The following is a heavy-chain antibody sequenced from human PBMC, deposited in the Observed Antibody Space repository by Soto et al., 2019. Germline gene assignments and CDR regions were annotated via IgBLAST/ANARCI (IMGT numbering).Heavy chain of an antibody. Sequence: PSETLSLTCTVSAGSITTSYWSWIRQPLGKALEWIGYISYRGSTNYNPSLKSRLTISIDTSKSQISLELTSMTTADTAVYYCASSGIVGREVNTWFDPWGQGTLVTVS. J-gene: IGHJ5*02. CDR2: ISYRGST. CDR3: ASSGIVGREVNTWFDP. V-gene: IGHV4-59*01. CDR1: AGSITTSY. D-gene: IGHD3-22*01.